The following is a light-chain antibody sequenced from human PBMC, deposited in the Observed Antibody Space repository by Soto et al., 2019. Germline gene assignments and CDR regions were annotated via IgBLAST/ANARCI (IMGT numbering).Light chain of an antibody. V-gene: IGKV1-39*01. CDR3: QQSYSTSWT. Sequence: DIQMNQSPSSLSASVGDRVTITCRARQSISSYLNWYQQKPGKAPKLLIYAASSLQSGVPSRFSGSGSGTDFTLTISSLQPEDFATYYGQQSYSTSWTFGQGTKVEIK. CDR2: AAS. J-gene: IGKJ1*01. CDR1: QSISSY.